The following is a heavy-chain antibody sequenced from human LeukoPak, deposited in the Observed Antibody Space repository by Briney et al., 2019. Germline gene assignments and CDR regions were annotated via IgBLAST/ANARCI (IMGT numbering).Heavy chain of an antibody. CDR1: GFSFSTYS. CDR2: IESSGNSI. Sequence: GGSLRLSCVASGFSFSTYSMDWVRQAPGKGLEWVSAIESSGNSIYYADSVKGRFTISRDNAKNSLYLQMNSLRAEDTAVYYCARQNGWELLAFDIWGQGTMVTVSS. J-gene: IGHJ3*02. D-gene: IGHD1-26*01. V-gene: IGHV3-21*01. CDR3: ARQNGWELLAFDI.